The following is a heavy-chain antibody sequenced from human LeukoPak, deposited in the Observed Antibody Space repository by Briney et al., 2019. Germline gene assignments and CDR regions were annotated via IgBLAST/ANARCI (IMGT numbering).Heavy chain of an antibody. CDR2: IIPIFGTA. CDR3: ARVDPWELLRDY. Sequence: GASVKVSCKASGGTFSSYAISWVRQAPGQGLEWMGGIIPIFGTANYAQKFQGRVTITADESTSTAYMELSSLRSEDTAVYYCARVDPWELLRDYWGQGTLVTVSS. D-gene: IGHD1-26*01. CDR1: GGTFSSYA. J-gene: IGHJ4*02. V-gene: IGHV1-69*13.